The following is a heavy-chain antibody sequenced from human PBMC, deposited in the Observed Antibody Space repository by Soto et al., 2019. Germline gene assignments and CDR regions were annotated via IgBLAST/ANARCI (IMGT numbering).Heavy chain of an antibody. J-gene: IGHJ4*02. CDR1: GGSISSSSYY. Sequence: SETLSLTCTVSGGSISSSSYYWGWIRQPPGKGLEWIGSIYYSGSTYYNPSLKSRVTISVDTSKNQFSLKLSSVTAADTAVYYCASPRYCSSTSCSIDYWGQGTLVTVSS. CDR2: IYYSGST. CDR3: ASPRYCSSTSCSIDY. V-gene: IGHV4-39*01. D-gene: IGHD2-2*01.